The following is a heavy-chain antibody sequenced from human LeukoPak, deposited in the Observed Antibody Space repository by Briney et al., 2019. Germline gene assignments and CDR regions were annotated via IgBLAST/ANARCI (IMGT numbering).Heavy chain of an antibody. D-gene: IGHD6-19*01. CDR2: IKQDGSEK. CDR3: AKWLTQYHYFMDV. J-gene: IGHJ6*03. Sequence: PGGSLRLSCAASGFPFSSYWMSWVRQAPGKGLEWVANIKQDGSEKDYVDSVKGRFTISRDNAKNSLYLQMNSLRAEDTAVYYCAKWLTQYHYFMDVWGKGTTVTVSS. V-gene: IGHV3-7*01. CDR1: GFPFSSYW.